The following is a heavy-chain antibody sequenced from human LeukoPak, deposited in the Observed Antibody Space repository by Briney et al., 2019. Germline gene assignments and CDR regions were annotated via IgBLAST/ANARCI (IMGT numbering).Heavy chain of an antibody. CDR1: GGSFSDNY. D-gene: IGHD6-19*01. J-gene: IGHJ4*02. CDR3: ARLLYGTGVAGTESDY. V-gene: IGHV4-34*01. CDR2: INHSGST. Sequence: SETLSLTCAVYGGSFSDNYWSWIRQPPGKGLEWIGEINHSGSTNYNPSLKSRVTISVDTSKNQFSLKLSSATAADTAVYYCARLLYGTGVAGTESDYWGQGTLVTVSS.